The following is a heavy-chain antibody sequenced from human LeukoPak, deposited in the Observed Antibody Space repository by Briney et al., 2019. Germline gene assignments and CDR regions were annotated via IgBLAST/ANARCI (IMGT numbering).Heavy chain of an antibody. CDR1: GYSFTSYW. V-gene: IGHV5-51*01. D-gene: IGHD6-13*01. CDR2: IYPGDSDT. Sequence: GESLKISCKGSGYSFTSYWIGWVRQVPGKGLEWMGIIYPGDSDTRYSPSFQGQVTISADKSISTAYLQWSSLKASDTAMYYCASATGYSSSPSGDAFDIWGQGTMVTVSS. CDR3: ASATGYSSSPSGDAFDI. J-gene: IGHJ3*02.